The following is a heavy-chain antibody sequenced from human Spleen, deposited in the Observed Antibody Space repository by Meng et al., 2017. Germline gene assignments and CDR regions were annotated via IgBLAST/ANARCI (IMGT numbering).Heavy chain of an antibody. Sequence: GESLKISCTASGFTFGGYAMSWVRQAPGKGLEWVGFIRSKAYGGTTEYAASVKGRFTISRDDSKSIAYLQMNSLKTEDTAVYYCTASVDIVATRLDYWGQGTLVTVSS. CDR3: TASVDIVATRLDY. CDR1: GFTFGGYA. V-gene: IGHV3-49*04. D-gene: IGHD5-12*01. J-gene: IGHJ4*02. CDR2: IRSKAYGGTT.